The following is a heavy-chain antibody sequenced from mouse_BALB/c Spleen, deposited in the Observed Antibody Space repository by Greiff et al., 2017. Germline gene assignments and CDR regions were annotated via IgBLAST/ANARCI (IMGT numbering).Heavy chain of an antibody. V-gene: IGHV1-80*01. CDR3: ARKGRYERMDY. J-gene: IGHJ4*01. Sequence: VQLQQSGAELVRPGSSVKISCKASGYAFSSYWMNWVKQRPGQGLEWIGQIYPGDGDTNYNGKFKGKATLTADKSSSTAYMQLSSLTSEDSAVYFCARKGRYERMDYWGQGTSVTVSS. CDR1: GYAFSSYW. D-gene: IGHD2-14*01. CDR2: IYPGDGDT.